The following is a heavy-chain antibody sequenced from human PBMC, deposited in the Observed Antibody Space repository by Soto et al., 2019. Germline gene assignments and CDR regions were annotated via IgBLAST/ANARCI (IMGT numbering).Heavy chain of an antibody. CDR1: GFTFSRYW. CDR2: INSDGSTT. Sequence: EVQLVESGGGLVQPGGSLRLSCVASGFTFSRYWMHWVRQAPGKGLVWVSRINSDGSTTSYADSVRGRFTISRDYAKNTRYLQMNSLRAEDTAVYYCARDDGDHVWGTRYGMDVWGQGTTVTVSS. V-gene: IGHV3-74*01. CDR3: ARDDGDHVWGTRYGMDV. J-gene: IGHJ6*02. D-gene: IGHD3-16*01.